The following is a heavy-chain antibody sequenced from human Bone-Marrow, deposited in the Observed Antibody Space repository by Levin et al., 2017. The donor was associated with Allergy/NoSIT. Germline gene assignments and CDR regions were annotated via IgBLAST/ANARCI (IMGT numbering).Heavy chain of an antibody. D-gene: IGHD3-9*01. CDR3: VRVRNFTYYFVY. Sequence: SETLSLTCTVSGASISSGGYYWTWIRQHPGKGLEWIGNIYSSGNTNYNPSLKSRITISVDTSQNHFSLKVSSVTAADTAVYYCVRVRNFTYYFVYWGQGTLVTVSA. J-gene: IGHJ4*02. V-gene: IGHV4-31*03. CDR1: GASISSGGYY. CDR2: IYSSGNT.